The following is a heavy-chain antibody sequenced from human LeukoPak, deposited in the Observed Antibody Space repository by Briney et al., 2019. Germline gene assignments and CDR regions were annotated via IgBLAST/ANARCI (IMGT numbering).Heavy chain of an antibody. V-gene: IGHV3-74*01. CDR1: GFTFGSYW. D-gene: IGHD1-26*01. CDR2: IASDGST. CDR3: IGSGGWPGY. Sequence: PGGSLRLSCAASGFTFGSYWMHWVRQAPGKGLAWVSRIASDGSTVYADSVKGRFTISRDNAKDTVYLQMNSLRVEDTAVYYCIGSGGWPGYWGQGTLVTVSS. J-gene: IGHJ4*02.